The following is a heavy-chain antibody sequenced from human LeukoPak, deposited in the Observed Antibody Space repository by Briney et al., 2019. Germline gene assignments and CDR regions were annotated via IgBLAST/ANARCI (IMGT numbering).Heavy chain of an antibody. Sequence: ASVKVSCKASGYTFTGYYMHWVRQAPGQGLGWMGWINPNSGGTNYAQKFQGRVTMTRDTSISTAYMELSRLRSDDTAVYYCARYYDSSGTYCFDYWGQGTLVTVSS. D-gene: IGHD3-22*01. CDR1: GYTFTGYY. V-gene: IGHV1-2*02. CDR2: INPNSGGT. J-gene: IGHJ4*02. CDR3: ARYYDSSGTYCFDY.